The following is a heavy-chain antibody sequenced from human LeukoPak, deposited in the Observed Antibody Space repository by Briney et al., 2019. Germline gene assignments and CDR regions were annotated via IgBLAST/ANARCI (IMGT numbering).Heavy chain of an antibody. CDR3: ARGVLVLRFLEWADYYMDV. CDR1: GGTFSSYA. D-gene: IGHD3-3*01. J-gene: IGHJ6*03. V-gene: IGHV1-69*05. CDR2: IIPILGTA. Sequence: SVKVSCKASGGTFSSYAISWVRQAPGQGLEWMGRIIPILGTANYAQNFQGRVTITTDQSTSTAYMELSSLRSEDTAVYYCARGVLVLRFLEWADYYMDVWGKGTTVTVSS.